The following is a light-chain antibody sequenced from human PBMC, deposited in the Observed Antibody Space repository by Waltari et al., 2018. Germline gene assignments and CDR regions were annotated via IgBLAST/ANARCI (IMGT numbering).Light chain of an antibody. J-gene: IGLJ3*02. CDR2: STR. CDR1: PGRLTTPFY. V-gene: IGLV7-43*01. Sequence: QIVVTQEPSLTVSPVVTVTFTCFSSPGRLTTPFYLTCFHQKPGQVPRALIHSTRSKHSWTPARCSGSLLGGKAALTLSDVQPEDEAEYHCLLFYGASQVWVFGGGTKLTVL. CDR3: LLFYGASQVWV.